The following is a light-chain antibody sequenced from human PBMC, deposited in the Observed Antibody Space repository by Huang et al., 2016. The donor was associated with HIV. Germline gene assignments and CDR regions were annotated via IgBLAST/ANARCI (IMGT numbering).Light chain of an antibody. V-gene: IGKV1-39*01. CDR1: QGISSY. CDR2: AAS. J-gene: IGKJ2*01. Sequence: DIQMTQSTSSLSASVGDRVTLTVRASQGISSYLNWYQQKPGKAPKLLIYAASTLQSGVPSRCSGSGSGTDFTLTISSLQPADSATYYCQETYSIPYTFGQGTKLEIK. CDR3: QETYSIPYT.